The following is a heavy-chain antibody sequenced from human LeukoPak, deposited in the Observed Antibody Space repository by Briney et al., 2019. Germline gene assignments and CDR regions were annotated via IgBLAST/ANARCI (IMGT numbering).Heavy chain of an antibody. CDR3: ARDPSAIAVSDSFDI. D-gene: IGHD6-19*01. V-gene: IGHV4-39*07. CDR1: GGSISRSIYY. Sequence: SETLSLTCTGSGGSISRSIYYWGWIRQPAGKGLEWIGSIYYSGSTYYNASLKRRVTISVDKPKNQFSLKLSSVTAADTAVYYCARDPSAIAVSDSFDIWGQGTMVTVSS. CDR2: IYYSGST. J-gene: IGHJ3*02.